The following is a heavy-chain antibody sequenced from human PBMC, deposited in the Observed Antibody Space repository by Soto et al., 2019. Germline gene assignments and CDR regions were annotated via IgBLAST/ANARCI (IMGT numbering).Heavy chain of an antibody. J-gene: IGHJ5*02. V-gene: IGHV4-31*03. CDR3: ARTSYDSSGTAADP. CDR1: GGSISSGNYY. Sequence: QVQLQESGPGLVKPSQTLSLTCTVSGGSISSGNYYWSWIRQHPGKGLEWIGYIYYSGSTYYNPSLKSRATISVDTSKHPFPLKLSSVTAADTAVYYCARTSYDSSGTAADPWGQGTLVTVSS. CDR2: IYYSGST. D-gene: IGHD3-22*01.